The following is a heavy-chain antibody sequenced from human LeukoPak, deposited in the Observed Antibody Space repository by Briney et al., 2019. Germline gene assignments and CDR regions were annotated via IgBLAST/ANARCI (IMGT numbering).Heavy chain of an antibody. Sequence: GGSLRLSCAASAFTFSDYSMNWVRQAPRKGLEWVSYISGRSSTIYYADSVKGRFTISRDNAKNSMYLQMNSLRAEDTAVYCCARDRIKSGSYYFDYWGQGTLVTVSS. V-gene: IGHV3-48*01. D-gene: IGHD1-26*01. CDR2: ISGRSSTI. CDR1: AFTFSDYS. CDR3: ARDRIKSGSYYFDY. J-gene: IGHJ4*02.